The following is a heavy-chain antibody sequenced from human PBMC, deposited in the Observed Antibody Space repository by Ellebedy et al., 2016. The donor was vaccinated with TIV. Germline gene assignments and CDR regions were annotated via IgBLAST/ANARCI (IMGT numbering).Heavy chain of an antibody. J-gene: IGHJ6*02. D-gene: IGHD3-10*01. V-gene: IGHV4-59*01. CDR2: IYYSGST. Sequence: MPSETLSLTCTVSGGSISSYYWSRIRQPPGRGLEWIGYIYYSGSTNYNPSLKSRVTISVDTSKNQFTLKLTSVTAADTAVYYCAGFMVRGVMDVWGQGTTVSASS. CDR1: GGSISSYY. CDR3: AGFMVRGVMDV.